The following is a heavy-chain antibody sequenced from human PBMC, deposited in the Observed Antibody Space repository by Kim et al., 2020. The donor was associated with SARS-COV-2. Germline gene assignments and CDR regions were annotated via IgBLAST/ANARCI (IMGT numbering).Heavy chain of an antibody. D-gene: IGHD3-10*01. Sequence: SVKVSCKASGGTFSSYAISWVRQAPGQGLEWMGRIIPILGIANYAQKFQGRVTITADKSTSTAYMELSSLRSEDTAVYYCATHYYGSGVFDYWGQGTLVTVSS. J-gene: IGHJ4*02. CDR2: IIPILGIA. CDR3: ATHYYGSGVFDY. CDR1: GGTFSSYA. V-gene: IGHV1-69*04.